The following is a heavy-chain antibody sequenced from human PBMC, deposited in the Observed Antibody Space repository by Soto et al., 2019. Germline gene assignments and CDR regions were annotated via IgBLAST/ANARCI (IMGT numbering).Heavy chain of an antibody. J-gene: IGHJ5*02. V-gene: IGHV4-59*01. CDR3: ARALYDFWSGSCFDP. Sequence: PSETLSLTGTASGGSISSYYWSWIQQPPGKGLEWIGYIYDSGSTTYNPSLQSRVIISVDTSKNQFTLKLCCVSAADTAVYYCARALYDFWSGSCFDPGGQQTLVTISS. CDR1: GGSISSYY. D-gene: IGHD3-3*01. CDR2: IYDSGST.